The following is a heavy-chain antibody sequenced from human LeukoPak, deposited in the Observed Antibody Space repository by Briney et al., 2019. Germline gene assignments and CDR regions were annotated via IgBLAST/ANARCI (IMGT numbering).Heavy chain of an antibody. J-gene: IGHJ4*02. CDR2: IGTAGAT. Sequence: GGSLRLSCAASGFTFSSYDMHWVRQATGKGLEWVSVIGTAGATYYADSVKGRFTISRDNSKNTLYLQMNSLRAEDTAVYYCAKDPLRWTSGYYFDYWGQGTLVTVSS. CDR1: GFTFSSYD. D-gene: IGHD4-23*01. V-gene: IGHV3-13*01. CDR3: AKDPLRWTSGYYFDY.